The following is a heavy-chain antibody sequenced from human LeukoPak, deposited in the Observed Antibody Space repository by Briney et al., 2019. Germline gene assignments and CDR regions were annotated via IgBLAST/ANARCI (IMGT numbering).Heavy chain of an antibody. Sequence: GASVKVSCKASGYTFTSYDIIWVRQATGQGLEGMGLMNPNRGNTVYAQRFQGRVTTTRSASISTAYMELSNLRSDDTAVYFCARGFSATTTRDYWGQETLVTVS. J-gene: IGHJ4*02. D-gene: IGHD4-17*01. CDR1: GYTFTSYD. CDR2: MNPNRGNT. V-gene: IGHV1-8*01. CDR3: ARGFSATTTRDY.